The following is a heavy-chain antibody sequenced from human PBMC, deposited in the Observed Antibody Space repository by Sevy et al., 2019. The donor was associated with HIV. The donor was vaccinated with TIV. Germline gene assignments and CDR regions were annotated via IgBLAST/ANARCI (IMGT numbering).Heavy chain of an antibody. CDR3: VRAIAADGSF. Sequence: GGSLRLSCAASGFSLCTYWMSWVRQAPGKGLEWVANIKQDGSVKYYVDSVKGRFTISRDNARNFLYLQMNSLRAEDTALYYCVRAIAADGSFWGQGTLVTVSS. D-gene: IGHD6-13*01. J-gene: IGHJ1*01. CDR1: GFSLCTYW. V-gene: IGHV3-7*01. CDR2: IKQDGSVK.